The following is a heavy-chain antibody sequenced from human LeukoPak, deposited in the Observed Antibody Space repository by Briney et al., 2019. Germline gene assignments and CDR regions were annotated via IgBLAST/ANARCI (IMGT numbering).Heavy chain of an antibody. V-gene: IGHV3-30*02. J-gene: IGHJ4*02. CDR1: ALTFNSCG. D-gene: IGHD3-22*01. CDR2: IRNDGSNS. CDR3: AKDRSYYDSGGFRNFDY. Sequence: GGSLRLSCAASALTFNSCGMHWVRQASGKGLEWVAFIRNDGSNSYYADSVKGRFTISRDNSKNTLYLQMNSLRPEDTAVYYCAKDRSYYDSGGFRNFDYWGQGTLVTVSS.